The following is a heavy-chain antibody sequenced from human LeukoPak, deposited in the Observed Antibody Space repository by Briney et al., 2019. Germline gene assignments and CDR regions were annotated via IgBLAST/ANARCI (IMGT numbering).Heavy chain of an antibody. D-gene: IGHD2-15*01. CDR1: GGSISSGGYY. CDR3: ARALRVAATRGVANWFDP. Sequence: SQTLSLTCTVSGGSISSGGYYWSWIRQHPGKGREWIGYIYYSGSTYYNPFLKSRVTISVDTSKHQFFLKLSSAAAADTAVYYCARALRVAATRGVANWFDPWGRGTLVTVSS. J-gene: IGHJ5*02. CDR2: IYYSGST. V-gene: IGHV4-31*03.